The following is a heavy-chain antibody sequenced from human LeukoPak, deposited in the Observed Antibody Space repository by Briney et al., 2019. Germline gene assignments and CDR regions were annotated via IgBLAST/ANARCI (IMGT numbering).Heavy chain of an antibody. D-gene: IGHD4-17*01. CDR1: GFTITAYA. J-gene: IGHJ3*02. Sequence: GGSLRLSCAASGFTITAYAMSWVRQSAWKGLEWVSGIGITSEYIHYADSVKGRFTISRDNSKNTVYLEMSSLRAEDAAVYYCAKDPNGDYVGAFDTWGQGTMVIVSS. CDR2: IGITSEYI. CDR3: AKDPNGDYVGAFDT. V-gene: IGHV3-23*01.